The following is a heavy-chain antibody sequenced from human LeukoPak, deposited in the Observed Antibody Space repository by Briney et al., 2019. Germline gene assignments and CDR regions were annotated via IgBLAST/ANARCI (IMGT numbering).Heavy chain of an antibody. CDR2: IAANGNDK. CDR3: ASEVFFQFDN. CDR1: GFTFRKYW. V-gene: IGHV3-7*03. Sequence: PGGSLRLSCAASGFTFRKYWMAWVRQAPGRGLEWVATIAANGNDKDYEDALQGRFTISRDNARNSLSLRIDSLRAEDTAQYYCASEVFFQFDNWGQGALVTVSS. J-gene: IGHJ4*02.